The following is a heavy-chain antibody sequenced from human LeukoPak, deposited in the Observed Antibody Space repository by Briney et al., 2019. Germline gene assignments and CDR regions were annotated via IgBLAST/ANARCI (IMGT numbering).Heavy chain of an antibody. CDR3: ARVVRGVIDY. V-gene: IGHV4-34*01. CDR1: GGSFSGYY. Sequence: SETLSLTCAVYGGSFSGYYWSWIRQPPGKGLEWIGEINHSGSTNYIPSLKSRVTISVDTSKNQFSLKLSSVTAADTAVYYCARVVRGVIDYWGQGTLVTVSS. D-gene: IGHD3-10*01. CDR2: INHSGST. J-gene: IGHJ4*02.